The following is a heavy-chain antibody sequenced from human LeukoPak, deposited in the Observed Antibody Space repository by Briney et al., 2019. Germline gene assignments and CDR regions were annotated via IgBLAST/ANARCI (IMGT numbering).Heavy chain of an antibody. J-gene: IGHJ4*02. CDR1: GASISSEDYY. D-gene: IGHD3-10*01. CDR2: IYYSGST. Sequence: SQTLSLTCTVSGASISSEDYYWSWVRQPPGKGLEWIGYIYYSGSTYYDPPLKSRATISADTSKNQFSLKLNSVTAADTAIYFCARVGSTWSYYFDYWGQGTLATVSS. V-gene: IGHV4-30-4*01. CDR3: ARVGSTWSYYFDY.